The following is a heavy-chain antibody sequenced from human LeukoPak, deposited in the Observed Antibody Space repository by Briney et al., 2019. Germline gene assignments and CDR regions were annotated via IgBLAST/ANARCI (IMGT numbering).Heavy chain of an antibody. V-gene: IGHV1-69*06. Sequence: GASVKVSCKASGGTFSSYAISWVRQAPGQGLEWMGGIIPIFGTANYAQKFQGRVTINADKSTSTAYMELSSLRSEDTAVYYCARDEGAKIAFAIWGQGTMVTVSS. CDR3: ARDEGAKIAFAI. D-gene: IGHD1-26*01. CDR1: GGTFSSYA. J-gene: IGHJ3*02. CDR2: IIPIFGTA.